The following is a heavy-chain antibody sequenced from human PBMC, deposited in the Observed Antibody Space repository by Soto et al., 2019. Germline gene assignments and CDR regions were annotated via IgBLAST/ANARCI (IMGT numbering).Heavy chain of an antibody. V-gene: IGHV3-11*01. CDR3: ARVFPWDIVATTRLDY. CDR1: GFTFSDYY. Sequence: GGSLRLSCAASGFTFSDYYMSWIRQAPGKGLEWVSYISSSGSTIYYADSVKGRFTISRDNAKNSLYLQMNSLRAEDTAVYYCARVFPWDIVATTRLDYWGQGTLVTVSA. J-gene: IGHJ4*02. D-gene: IGHD5-12*01. CDR2: ISSSGSTI.